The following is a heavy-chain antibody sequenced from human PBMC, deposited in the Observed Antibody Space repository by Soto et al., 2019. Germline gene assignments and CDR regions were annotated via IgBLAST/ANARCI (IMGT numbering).Heavy chain of an antibody. D-gene: IGHD6-6*01. Sequence: QVQLVESGGGVVQPGRSLRLSCAASGFTFSSYGMHWVRQAPGKGLEWVAVIWYDGSNKYYADSVKGRFTISRDNSKNTLYLQMNSLRAEDTAVYYCARDREYSSYIDYWGQGTLVTVSS. CDR1: GFTFSSYG. J-gene: IGHJ4*02. CDR3: ARDREYSSYIDY. CDR2: IWYDGSNK. V-gene: IGHV3-33*01.